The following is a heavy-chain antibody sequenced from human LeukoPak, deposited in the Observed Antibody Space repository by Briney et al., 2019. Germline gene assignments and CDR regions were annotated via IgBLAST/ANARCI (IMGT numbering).Heavy chain of an antibody. V-gene: IGHV4-4*07. CDR1: GGSISSYY. Sequence: SETLSLTCTVSGGSISSYYWSWIRQPAGKGLEWIGRIYTSGSTNYNPSLKSRVTMSVDTSKNQFSLKLSSVTAADTAVYYCARDSLYGDYAGWFDPWGQGTLVTVSS. J-gene: IGHJ5*02. CDR3: ARDSLYGDYAGWFDP. D-gene: IGHD4-17*01. CDR2: IYTSGST.